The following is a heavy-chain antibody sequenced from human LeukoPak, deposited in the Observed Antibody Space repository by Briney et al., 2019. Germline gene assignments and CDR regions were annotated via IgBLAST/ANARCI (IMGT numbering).Heavy chain of an antibody. V-gene: IGHV4-34*01. D-gene: IGHD3-9*01. CDR3: ARGSGEYDILTGYYNPPSGFDY. CDR2: INHGGST. Sequence: SETLSLTCAVYGGSFSGYYWSWIRQPPGKGLEWIGEINHGGSTYYNPSLKSRVTISVGTSKNQFSLKLSSVAAADTALYYCARGSGEYDILTGYYNPPSGFDYW. CDR1: GGSFSGYY. J-gene: IGHJ4*01.